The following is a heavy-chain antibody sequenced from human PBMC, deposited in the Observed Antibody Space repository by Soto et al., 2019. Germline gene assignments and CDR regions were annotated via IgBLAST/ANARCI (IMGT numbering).Heavy chain of an antibody. CDR2: INHSGST. CDR1: GGSFSGYY. J-gene: IGHJ6*02. V-gene: IGHV4-34*01. CDR3: ARDLVVVPAAILLGYYYYGMDV. Sequence: SETLSLTCAVYGGSFSGYYWSWIRQPPGKGLEWIGEINHSGSTNYNPSLKSRVTISVDTSKNQFSLKLSSVTAADTAVYYCARDLVVVPAAILLGYYYYGMDVWGQGTTVTVSS. D-gene: IGHD2-2*02.